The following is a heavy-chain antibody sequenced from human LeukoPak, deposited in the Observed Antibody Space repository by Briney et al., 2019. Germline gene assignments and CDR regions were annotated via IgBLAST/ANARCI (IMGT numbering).Heavy chain of an antibody. D-gene: IGHD6-19*01. CDR3: ARIAVAGTWTDY. J-gene: IGHJ4*02. V-gene: IGHV3-74*01. CDR1: GFTFSSYW. CDR2: INSDGSST. Sequence: GGSLRLSCAASGFTFSSYWMHWVRQAPGKGLVWVSRINSDGSSTSYADSVKGRFTISRDNAKNALYLQMNSLRAEDTAVYYCARIAVAGTWTDYWGQGTLVTVSS.